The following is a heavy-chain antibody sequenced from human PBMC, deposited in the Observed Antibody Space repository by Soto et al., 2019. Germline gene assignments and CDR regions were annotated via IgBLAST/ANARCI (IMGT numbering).Heavy chain of an antibody. CDR2: IIPIFGTA. CDR1: GGGNLRDYR. Sequence: SVKVSCKASGGGNLRDYRTTWVRRAPGQGLEWMGGIIPIFGTANYAQKFQGRVTITADESTSTAYMELSSRRSEDTAVYYCARGAVVPLSYWFAPWGHVTLFTAPS. D-gene: IGHD2-15*01. V-gene: IGHV1-69*13. J-gene: IGHJ5*02. CDR3: ARGAVVPLSYWFAP.